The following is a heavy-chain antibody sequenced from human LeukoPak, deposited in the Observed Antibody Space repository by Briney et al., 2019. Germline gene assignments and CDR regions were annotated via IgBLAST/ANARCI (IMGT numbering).Heavy chain of an antibody. Sequence: GSLRLSCAASGFTFSSYGMSWVRQPPGKGLEWIGSIYYSGSTYYNPSLKSRVTISVDTSKNQFSLKLSSVTAADTAVYYCARDAIAARPPVDFDYWGQGTLVTVPS. CDR1: GFTFSSYG. CDR2: IYYSGST. CDR3: ARDAIAARPPVDFDY. J-gene: IGHJ4*02. V-gene: IGHV4-39*07. D-gene: IGHD6-6*01.